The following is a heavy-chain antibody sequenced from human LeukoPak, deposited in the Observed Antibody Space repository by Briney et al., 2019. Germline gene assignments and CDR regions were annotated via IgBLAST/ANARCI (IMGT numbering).Heavy chain of an antibody. V-gene: IGHV3-64*04. Sequence: GGSLRLSCSASGFTFSSYAMHWVRQAPGKGLEYVSAISSNGGSTYYADSVKGRFTISRDNSKNTLYLQMNSLRAEDTAVYYCAKGGPWAAAGRGYFQHWGQGTLVTVSS. CDR2: ISSNGGST. CDR3: AKGGPWAAAGRGYFQH. CDR1: GFTFSSYA. J-gene: IGHJ1*01. D-gene: IGHD6-13*01.